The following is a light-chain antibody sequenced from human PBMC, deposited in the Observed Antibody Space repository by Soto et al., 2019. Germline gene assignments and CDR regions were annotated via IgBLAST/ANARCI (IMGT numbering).Light chain of an antibody. CDR3: LQHNSYPWT. CDR2: AAS. V-gene: IGKV1-17*03. J-gene: IGKJ1*01. CDR1: QGIRNY. Sequence: DIQMTQSPSAMSASVGDRVTITCRASQGIRNYLAWFQQKPWKVPKRLIYAASSLQSGVPSRFSCSGSGTEFTLTISSLQPEDFATYYCLQHNSYPWTCGQGTKVEIK.